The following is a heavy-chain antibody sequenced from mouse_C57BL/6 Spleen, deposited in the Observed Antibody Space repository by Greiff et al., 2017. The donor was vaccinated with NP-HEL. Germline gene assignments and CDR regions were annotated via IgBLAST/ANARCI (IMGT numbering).Heavy chain of an antibody. J-gene: IGHJ1*03. Sequence: EVQLVESEGGLVQPGSSMKLSCTASGFTFSDYYMAWVRQVPEKGLEWVANINYDGSSTYYLDSLKSRFIISRDNAKNILYLQMSSLKSEDTATYYCARAYYGSRGYWYFDVWGTGTTVTVSS. D-gene: IGHD1-1*01. V-gene: IGHV5-16*01. CDR3: ARAYYGSRGYWYFDV. CDR1: GFTFSDYY. CDR2: INYDGSST.